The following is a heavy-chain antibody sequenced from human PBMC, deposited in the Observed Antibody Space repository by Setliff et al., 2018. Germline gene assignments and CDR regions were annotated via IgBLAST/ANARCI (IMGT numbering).Heavy chain of an antibody. D-gene: IGHD6-13*01. CDR1: GGSMSNYF. CDR2: ISSGGST. Sequence: PSETLSLTCSVAGGSMSNYFWSWVRRPPGKGLEWIGFISSGGSTIYSPSLKSRVTISVDTSKNQFSLRLTSVTAADTAIYFCARRADYSRSWSYYFDCWGQGTLVTVSS. J-gene: IGHJ4*02. V-gene: IGHV4-59*08. CDR3: ARRADYSRSWSYYFDC.